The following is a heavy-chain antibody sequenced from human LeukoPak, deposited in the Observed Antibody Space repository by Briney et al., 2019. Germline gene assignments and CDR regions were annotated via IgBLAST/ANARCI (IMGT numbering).Heavy chain of an antibody. CDR2: IIPIFGTA. Sequence: ASVKVSCKAPLCTFSSYAISWVRQAPGQGLEWMGVIIPIFGTANYAQKFQGRVTNPPRKSPGTAYMELSSLRSEDTAVYYCARGRAVAGAEYFQHWGQGTLVTVSS. J-gene: IGHJ1*01. D-gene: IGHD6-19*01. CDR3: ARGRAVAGAEYFQH. CDR1: LCTFSSYA. V-gene: IGHV1-69*06.